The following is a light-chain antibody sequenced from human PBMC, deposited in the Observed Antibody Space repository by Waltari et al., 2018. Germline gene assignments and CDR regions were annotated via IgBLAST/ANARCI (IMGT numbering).Light chain of an antibody. Sequence: DNQVTQSPSFLSASVGDRVTFTCRASQNIDNFFKWYQQKPGSAPRLLVYAAINLENGVPSRFSASGSGTEFTLTISSLQPEDFATYYCQQSFKIPLSFGGGTKVEIK. CDR1: QNIDNF. J-gene: IGKJ4*01. V-gene: IGKV1-39*01. CDR2: AAI. CDR3: QQSFKIPLS.